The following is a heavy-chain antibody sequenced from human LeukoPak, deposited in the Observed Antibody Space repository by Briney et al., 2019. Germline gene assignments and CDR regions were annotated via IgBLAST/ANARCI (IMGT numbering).Heavy chain of an antibody. D-gene: IGHD1-26*01. J-gene: IGHJ4*02. V-gene: IGHV3-53*01. CDR3: ARDQRGSYYGFFDY. Sequence: GGSLRLSCAASGFTVSSNYMSWVRQAPGKGLEWVSVIYSGSTTHYADSVKGRFTFSRDNAKNSLYLQMNSLRAEDTAVYYCARDQRGSYYGFFDYWGQGTLVTVSS. CDR1: GFTVSSNY. CDR2: IYSGSTT.